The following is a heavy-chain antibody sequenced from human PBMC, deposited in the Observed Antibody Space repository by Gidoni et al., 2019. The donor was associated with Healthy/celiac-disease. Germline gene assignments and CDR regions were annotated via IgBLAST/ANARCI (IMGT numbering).Heavy chain of an antibody. Sequence: EVQLVESGGGLVQPGGSLRLSCAASGFTFSSYWMSWVRQAPGKGLEWVANIKQDGSEKYYVDSVKGRFTISRDNAKNSLYLQMNSLRAEDTAVYYCARDGRIQLWSAEPTPYYYGMDVWGQGTTVTVSS. J-gene: IGHJ6*02. V-gene: IGHV3-7*03. CDR2: IKQDGSEK. CDR3: ARDGRIQLWSAEPTPYYYGMDV. CDR1: GFTFSSYW. D-gene: IGHD5-18*01.